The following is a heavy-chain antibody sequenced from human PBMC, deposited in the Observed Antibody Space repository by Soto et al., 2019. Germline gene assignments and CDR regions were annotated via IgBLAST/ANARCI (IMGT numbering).Heavy chain of an antibody. CDR1: GYTFTSYG. D-gene: IGHD4-17*01. Sequence: ASVKVSCKASGYTFTSYGISWVRQAPGQGLERMGWISAYNGKTNYAQKLQGRVTMTTDKSTSTAYMELSSLRSEDTAVYYCARDPDYGDDPWGKGTLVTVSS. V-gene: IGHV1-18*01. CDR3: ARDPDYGDDP. CDR2: ISAYNGKT. J-gene: IGHJ5*02.